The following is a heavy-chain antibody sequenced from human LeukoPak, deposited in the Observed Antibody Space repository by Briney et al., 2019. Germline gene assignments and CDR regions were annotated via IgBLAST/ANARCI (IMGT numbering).Heavy chain of an antibody. Sequence: ASVKVSCKASGYTFTSYYMHWVRQAPGQGLEWMGIINPSGGSTSYAQKLQGRVTMTTDTSTSTAYMELRSLRSDDTAVYYCARDPYSGYDSYYYYYMDVWGKGTTVTVSS. CDR3: ARDPYSGYDSYYYYYMDV. D-gene: IGHD5-12*01. CDR1: GYTFTSYY. J-gene: IGHJ6*03. CDR2: INPSGGST. V-gene: IGHV1-46*01.